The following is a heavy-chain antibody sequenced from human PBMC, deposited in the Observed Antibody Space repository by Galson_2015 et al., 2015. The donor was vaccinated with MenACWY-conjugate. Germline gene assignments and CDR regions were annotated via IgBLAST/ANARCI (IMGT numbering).Heavy chain of an antibody. Sequence: SLRLSCAASGFMFKNFVMSWVRQTPRRGLEWVATISDTGSSTFYAHSVKGRVTISRDNFKNVLQLQMDFLGLDDTAVYYCARDGRAFSYWYFDLWGRGTPVTVSS. CDR2: ISDTGSST. V-gene: IGHV3-23*01. J-gene: IGHJ2*01. CDR1: GFMFKNFV. CDR3: ARDGRAFSYWYFDL.